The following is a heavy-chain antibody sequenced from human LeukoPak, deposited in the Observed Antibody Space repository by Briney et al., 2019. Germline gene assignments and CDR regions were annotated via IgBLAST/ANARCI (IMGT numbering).Heavy chain of an antibody. CDR3: AGFPQGAGE. D-gene: IGHD7-27*01. CDR1: GYTFTNYF. J-gene: IGHJ4*02. V-gene: IGHV1-2*02. CDR2: IKPRSGDP. Sequence: ASVKVSCKASGYTFTNYFIHWVRQAPGQGLEWMGWIKPRSGDPNYAQKFQVRVTMTRDTSISTAYMELSSLKSDDTAVYYCAGFPQGAGEWGQGTLVTVSS.